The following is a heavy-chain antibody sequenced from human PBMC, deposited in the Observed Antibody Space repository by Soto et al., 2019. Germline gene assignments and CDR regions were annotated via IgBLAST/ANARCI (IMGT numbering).Heavy chain of an antibody. CDR3: AKNPRGSGSYHLFDY. J-gene: IGHJ4*02. CDR2: ISGSGGST. Sequence: EVQLLESGGGLVQPGGSLRLSCAASGFTFSSYAMSWVRQAPGKGLEWVSAISGSGGSTYYADSVKGRFTISRDNSKNTLSLQMNSLRAEDTAVYYCAKNPRGSGSYHLFDYWGQGTLVTVSS. V-gene: IGHV3-23*01. CDR1: GFTFSSYA. D-gene: IGHD3-10*01.